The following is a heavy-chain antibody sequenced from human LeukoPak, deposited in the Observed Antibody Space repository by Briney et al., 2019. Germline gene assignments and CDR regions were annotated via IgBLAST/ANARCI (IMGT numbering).Heavy chain of an antibody. J-gene: IGHJ3*02. V-gene: IGHV3-21*01. CDR1: GFTFSSYS. D-gene: IGHD6-6*01. CDR2: ISSSSSYI. Sequence: GGSLRLSCAASGFTFSSYSMNWVRQAPGKGLEWVSSISSSSSYIYYADSVKGRFTISRDNAKNSLYLQMNSLGAEDTAVYYCARVGGYSSSSTPLRAFDIWGQGTMVTVSS. CDR3: ARVGGYSSSSTPLRAFDI.